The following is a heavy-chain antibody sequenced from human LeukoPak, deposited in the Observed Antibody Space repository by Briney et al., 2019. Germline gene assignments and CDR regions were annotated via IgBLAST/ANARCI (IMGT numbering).Heavy chain of an antibody. Sequence: PSETLSLTCAVYGGSFSGYYWSWIRQPPGQGLEWIGEINHSGSTNYNPSLKSRVTISVDTSKNQFSLKLSSVTAADTAVYYCARARHCSSTSCSYYYYYGMDVWGQGTTVTVSS. J-gene: IGHJ6*02. CDR3: ARARHCSSTSCSYYYYYGMDV. V-gene: IGHV4-34*01. D-gene: IGHD2-2*01. CDR2: INHSGST. CDR1: GGSFSGYY.